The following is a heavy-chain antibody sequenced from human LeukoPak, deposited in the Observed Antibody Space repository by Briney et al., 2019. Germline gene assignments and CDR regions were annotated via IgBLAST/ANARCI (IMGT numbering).Heavy chain of an antibody. Sequence: SEPLSLTCTVSGGSISSYYWSWIRQPPGKGLEWIGYIYYSGSTNYNPSLKSRVTISVDTSKNQFSLTLGSVSATDTAVYYCVSPRGFSYGYFDYWGQGTLVTVSS. D-gene: IGHD5-18*01. CDR3: VSPRGFSYGYFDY. CDR2: IYYSGST. V-gene: IGHV4-59*08. J-gene: IGHJ4*02. CDR1: GGSISSYY.